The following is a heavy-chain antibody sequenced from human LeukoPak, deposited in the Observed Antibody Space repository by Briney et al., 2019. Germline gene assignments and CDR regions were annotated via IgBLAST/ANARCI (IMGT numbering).Heavy chain of an antibody. CDR1: GGSFSGYS. Sequence: NPSETLSLTCGVYGGSFSGYSWGWIRQPPGKGLEWIGTIYYTGSTNYNPSLKSRVTISVDTSKNRFSLKLNSVTAADTAVYYCARVPVNIWENWFDPWGQGTLVTVSS. CDR2: IYYTGST. J-gene: IGHJ5*02. V-gene: IGHV4-34*01. CDR3: ARVPVNIWENWFDP. D-gene: IGHD1-26*01.